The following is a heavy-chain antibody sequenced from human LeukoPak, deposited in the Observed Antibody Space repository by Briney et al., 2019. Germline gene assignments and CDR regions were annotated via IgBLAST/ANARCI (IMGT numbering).Heavy chain of an antibody. Sequence: SETLSLTCTVSGGSIRGRYWTWIRQPPGKGLEWVGYFYSSENTAYNPSLKSRVTISGDASKDQLSLTLNSVSAADTDVYFFARVFIESGDYVDYFDVWGRGTLVTDSS. CDR3: ARVFIESGDYVDYFDV. J-gene: IGHJ3*01. D-gene: IGHD4-17*01. CDR2: FYSSENT. V-gene: IGHV4-59*11. CDR1: GGSIRGRY.